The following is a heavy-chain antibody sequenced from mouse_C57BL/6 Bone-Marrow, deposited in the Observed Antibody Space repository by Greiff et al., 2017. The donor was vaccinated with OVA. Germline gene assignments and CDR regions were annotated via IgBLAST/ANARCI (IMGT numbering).Heavy chain of an antibody. CDR1: GYTFTSYD. CDR2: IYPRDGST. CDR3: ARRRDGNYPDY. V-gene: IGHV1-85*01. J-gene: IGHJ2*01. D-gene: IGHD2-1*01. Sequence: VKLVESGPELVKPGASVKLSCKASGYTFTSYDINWVKQRPGQGLEWIGWIYPRDGSTKYNEKFKGKATLTVDTSSSTAYMELHSLTSEDSAVYFCARRRDGNYPDYWGQGTTLTVSS.